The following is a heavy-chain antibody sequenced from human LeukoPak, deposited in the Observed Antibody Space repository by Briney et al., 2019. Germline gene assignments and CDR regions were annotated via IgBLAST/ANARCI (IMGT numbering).Heavy chain of an antibody. CDR3: ARGGGLRYFDWLLDSNYGMDV. V-gene: IGHV4-34*01. D-gene: IGHD3-9*01. Sequence: SETLSLTCAVYGGSFSGYYWSWIRQPPGKGLEWIGEINHSGSTNYNPSLKSRVTISVDTSKNQFSLKLSSVTAADTAVYYCARGGGLRYFDWLLDSNYGMDVWGQGTTVTASS. CDR1: GGSFSGYY. CDR2: INHSGST. J-gene: IGHJ6*02.